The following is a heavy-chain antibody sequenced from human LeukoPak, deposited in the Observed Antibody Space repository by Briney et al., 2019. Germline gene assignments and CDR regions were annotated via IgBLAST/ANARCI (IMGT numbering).Heavy chain of an antibody. CDR1: GFTFGSYS. Sequence: GGSLRLSCAASGFTFGSYSMNWVRQAPGKGLEWVSYISSSSSTIYYADSVKGRFTISRDNAKNSLYLQMNSLRAEDTAVYYCASSSRNPYYYGSGSQIDYWGQGTLVTVSS. D-gene: IGHD3-10*01. V-gene: IGHV3-48*04. CDR2: ISSSSSTI. CDR3: ASSSRNPYYYGSGSQIDY. J-gene: IGHJ4*02.